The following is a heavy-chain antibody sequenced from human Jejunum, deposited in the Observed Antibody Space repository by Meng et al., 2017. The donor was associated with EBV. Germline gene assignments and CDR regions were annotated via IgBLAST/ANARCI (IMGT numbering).Heavy chain of an antibody. Sequence: QESGPTLATPTQTLTLTCHFYGFSLTTSGVGVAWIRQPPGKGLEWIGYIYYSGSTNYIPSLKSRVTISLDTSKNQFSLKLSSVTAADTAVYYCAGLRYSGYDRAFDYWGQGALVTVSS. D-gene: IGHD5-12*01. CDR2: IYYSGST. J-gene: IGHJ4*02. CDR3: AGLRYSGYDRAFDY. V-gene: IGHV4-61*08. CDR1: GFSLTTSGVG.